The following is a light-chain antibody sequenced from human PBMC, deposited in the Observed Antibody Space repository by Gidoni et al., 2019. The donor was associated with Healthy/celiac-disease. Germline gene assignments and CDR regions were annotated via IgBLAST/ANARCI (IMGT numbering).Light chain of an antibody. J-gene: IGKJ4*01. CDR3: LQALQTPLT. CDR1: QSLLNSNGYNY. CDR2: LGS. Sequence: IVMTQSPLSLPVTPGEAATNSCRSSQSLLNSNGYNYLDWYLQKPGQSPQLLIYLGSNRASGVPDRFSGSGSGTDFTLKISRVEAEDVGVYYCLQALQTPLTFGGGTKVEIK. V-gene: IGKV2-28*01.